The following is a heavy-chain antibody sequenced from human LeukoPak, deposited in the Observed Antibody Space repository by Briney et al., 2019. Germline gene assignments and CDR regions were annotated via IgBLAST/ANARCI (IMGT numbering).Heavy chain of an antibody. Sequence: ASVKASCKASGFTFTDHYMHWVRQAPGQGLEWMGWINAKRGDTNYAQNFQDRVTMTRDTSISTVYMKLSRLTVDDTAVYYCARDHDWGVDNWGQGTLVTVSS. CDR2: INAKRGDT. D-gene: IGHD7-27*01. CDR3: ARDHDWGVDN. CDR1: GFTFTDHY. V-gene: IGHV1-2*02. J-gene: IGHJ4*02.